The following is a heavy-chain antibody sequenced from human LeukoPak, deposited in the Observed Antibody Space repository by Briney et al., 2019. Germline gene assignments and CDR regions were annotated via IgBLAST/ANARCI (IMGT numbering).Heavy chain of an antibody. CDR2: INPNSGGT. D-gene: IGHD3-16*02. J-gene: IGHJ4*02. CDR1: GCTFTGYY. V-gene: IGHV1-2*02. CDR3: ARGGMITFGGVIVIHFDY. Sequence: GAAVKVSCKASGCTFTGYYMHWVRQAPGQGLEWMGWINPNSGGTNYAQKFQGRVTMTRDTSISTAYMELSRLRSDDTAVYYCARGGMITFGGVIVIHFDYWGQGTLVTVSS.